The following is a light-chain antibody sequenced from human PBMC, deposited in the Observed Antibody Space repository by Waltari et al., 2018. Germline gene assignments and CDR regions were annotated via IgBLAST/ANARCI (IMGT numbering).Light chain of an antibody. CDR2: LGS. CDR1: QSLLHSNGYNY. J-gene: IGKJ1*01. Sequence: DSVMTQSPLSLPVTPGEPASISCRSSQSLLHSNGYNYLDWYLQKPGQSPQLLIYLGSNRASGVPDRFSGSGSGTDFTLKISRVEAEDVGVYYCMQALQWTFGQGTKVEIK. CDR3: MQALQWT. V-gene: IGKV2-28*01.